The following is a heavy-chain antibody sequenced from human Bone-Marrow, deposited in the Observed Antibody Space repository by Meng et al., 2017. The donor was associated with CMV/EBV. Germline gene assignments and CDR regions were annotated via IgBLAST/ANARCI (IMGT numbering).Heavy chain of an antibody. Sequence: GGSMRLSCAASRFIFSSYTMNWVRQAPGKGLEWVSSISSSRSYIFYADSVKGRFTISRDNAKNSLYLQMKSLRAEDTAVYYCARETTGDYFDYWGQGKLVNVSS. D-gene: IGHD7-27*01. CDR1: RFIFSSYT. V-gene: IGHV3-21*06. CDR2: ISSSRSYI. J-gene: IGHJ4*02. CDR3: ARETTGDYFDY.